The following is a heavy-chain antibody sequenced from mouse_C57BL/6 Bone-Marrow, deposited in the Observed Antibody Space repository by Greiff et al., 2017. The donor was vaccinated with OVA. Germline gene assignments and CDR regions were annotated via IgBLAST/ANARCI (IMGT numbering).Heavy chain of an antibody. V-gene: IGHV6-6*01. Sequence: EVKLEESGGGLVQPGGSMKLSCAASGFTFSDAWMDWVRQSPEKGLEWVAEIRNKANNHATYYAESVKGRFTISRDDSKSSVYLQMNSLRAEETGIYYCTRPPLLLRIHWYFDVWGTGTTVTVSS. CDR2: IRNKANNHAT. D-gene: IGHD1-1*01. J-gene: IGHJ1*03. CDR1: GFTFSDAW. CDR3: TRPPLLLRIHWYFDV.